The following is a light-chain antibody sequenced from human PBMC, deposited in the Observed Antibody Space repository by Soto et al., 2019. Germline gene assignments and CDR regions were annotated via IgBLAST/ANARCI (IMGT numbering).Light chain of an antibody. CDR1: QSVGSW. CDR3: QQYNGYFRT. Sequence: DIRLTQSPSTLSASVGDRVTITCRASQSVGSWLAWFQQKPGKAPNLLIYKASSLESGVPSRFSGSGSGTEFPLTIRSLQPDDFATYYCQQYNGYFRTFGQGTKVEIK. CDR2: KAS. J-gene: IGKJ1*01. V-gene: IGKV1-5*03.